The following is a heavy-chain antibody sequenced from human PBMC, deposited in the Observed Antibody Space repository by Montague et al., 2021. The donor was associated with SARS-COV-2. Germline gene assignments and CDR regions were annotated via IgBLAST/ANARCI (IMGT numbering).Heavy chain of an antibody. CDR3: VREKAGGLRNVFDI. Sequence: SETLSLTCTVSGFSIGSGDYWGWSRQPPGKGLEWIGSIYHSGTTXYNPSLQSRLTMSIDTSTNQFSLRLTSVTAADTAVFFCVREKAGGLRNVFDIWGQGRTVTVSS. J-gene: IGHJ3*02. V-gene: IGHV4-38-2*02. CDR1: GFSIGSGDY. CDR2: IYHSGTT.